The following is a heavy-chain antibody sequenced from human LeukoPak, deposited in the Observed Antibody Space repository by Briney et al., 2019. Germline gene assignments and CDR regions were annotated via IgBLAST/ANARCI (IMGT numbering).Heavy chain of an antibody. D-gene: IGHD2-8*02. J-gene: IGHJ4*02. CDR1: GYSFGTCG. CDR3: IRGPGANWWGVGGGEF. V-gene: IGHV1-18*01. CDR2: ISPNNGNT. Sequence: ASVKVSCKTSGYSFGTCGISWVRQAPGQGLEWMGWISPNNGNTNYLQKFQGRVTMTTDTSTNTVYMELRSLTSDDTAVYYCIRGPGANWWGVGGGEFWGQGTLVTVSS.